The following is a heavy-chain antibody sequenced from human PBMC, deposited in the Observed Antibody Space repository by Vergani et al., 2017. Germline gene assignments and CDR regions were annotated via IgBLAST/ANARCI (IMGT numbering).Heavy chain of an antibody. CDR1: GYTFSDHN. CDR2: ISPKTGDT. Sequence: QVQLVQSGAEVKKPGASVKVSCKASGYTFSDHNIHWVRQAPGQGLQWMGWISPKTGDTDYLQRFQDRVTMTRDASTKTVYLKMTRLTSDDTAIYYCAHSWNFGRRDWFDSWGPGTLVTVSS. V-gene: IGHV1-2*02. CDR3: AHSWNFGRRDWFDS. J-gene: IGHJ5*01. D-gene: IGHD1-26*01.